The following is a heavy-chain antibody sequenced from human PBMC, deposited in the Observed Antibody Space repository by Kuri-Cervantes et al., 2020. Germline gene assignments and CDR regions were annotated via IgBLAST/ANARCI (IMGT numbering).Heavy chain of an antibody. CDR2: IYTSGST. V-gene: IGHV4-4*07. CDR3: AREPPPSYYYDISPLDP. Sequence: SETLSLTCTVSGGSISSYYWSWIRQPAGKGLEWIGRIYTSGSTNYNPSLKSRVIISVDTSKNQFSLKLSSVTAADTAVYYCAREPPPSYYYDISPLDPWGQGTLVTVSS. D-gene: IGHD3-22*01. CDR1: GGSISSYY. J-gene: IGHJ5*02.